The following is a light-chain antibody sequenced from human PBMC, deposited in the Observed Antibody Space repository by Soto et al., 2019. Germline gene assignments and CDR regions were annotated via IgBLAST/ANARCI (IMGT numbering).Light chain of an antibody. CDR3: KQYNDWPLT. CDR1: QSISRT. V-gene: IGKV3-15*01. J-gene: IGKJ4*01. Sequence: EILMTQSPATLSVSPGQALTISCTDSQSISRTLAWYQQRPGQAPRLLIYGASSRATGAPARFSGSGSGTEFTLTISSLQSEDFAVYSCKQYNDWPLTFGGGTKVDIK. CDR2: GAS.